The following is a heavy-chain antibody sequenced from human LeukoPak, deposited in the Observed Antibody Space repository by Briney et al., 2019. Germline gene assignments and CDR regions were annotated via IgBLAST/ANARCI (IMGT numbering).Heavy chain of an antibody. CDR1: GYTFTGYY. V-gene: IGHV1-2*02. J-gene: IGHJ4*02. D-gene: IGHD6-13*01. Sequence: ASVKVSCKASGYTFTGYYMHWVRQAPGQGLEWMGWINPNSGGTNYAQKFQGRVTMTRDTSISTAYMELSRLRSDDTAVYYCARDRRAAAGTPYFGYWGQGTLVTVSS. CDR3: ARDRRAAAGTPYFGY. CDR2: INPNSGGT.